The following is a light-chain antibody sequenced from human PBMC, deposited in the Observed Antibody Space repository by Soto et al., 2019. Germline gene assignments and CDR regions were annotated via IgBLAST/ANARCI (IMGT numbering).Light chain of an antibody. J-gene: IGLJ3*02. CDR2: GNS. Sequence: QSVLTQPPSVSGAPGQRVTISCTGSSSNIGAGYEVHWYQQLPVTAPKVLIYGNSNRPSGVPDRFSGSKSGTSASLAITGLQAEDEADYYCQSYDSSLSGSWVFGGGTKLTVL. CDR3: QSYDSSLSGSWV. CDR1: SSNIGAGYE. V-gene: IGLV1-40*01.